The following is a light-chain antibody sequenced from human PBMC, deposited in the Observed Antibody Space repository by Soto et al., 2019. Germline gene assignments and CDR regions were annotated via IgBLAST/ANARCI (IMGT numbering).Light chain of an antibody. CDR1: QSVSSN. CDR3: QQYNTWPIT. V-gene: IGKV3-15*01. CDR2: GAS. J-gene: IGKJ5*01. Sequence: EIVMTQSPATLSVSPGGRATLSCRASQSVSSNLAWYQQKPGQAPRLLIYGASTRATGIPARFSGSGSGTEFTLTISSLQSEDFAIYYCQQYNTWPITFGQGTRLEIK.